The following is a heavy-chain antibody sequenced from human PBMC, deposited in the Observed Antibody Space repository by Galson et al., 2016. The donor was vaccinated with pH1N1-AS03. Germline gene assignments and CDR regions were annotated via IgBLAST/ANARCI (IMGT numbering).Heavy chain of an antibody. D-gene: IGHD1-26*01. CDR2: IIPIFGTT. Sequence: SVKVSCKASGGAFNSYAISWLRQAPGQGLEWMGGIIPIFGTTNNAQKFQDRITITADESTKIAYMELSSLRSEDTAVYYCARDGWYSNSSSMDYFDYWGQGTLVTVSS. J-gene: IGHJ4*02. CDR3: ARDGWYSNSSSMDYFDY. V-gene: IGHV1-69*13. CDR1: GGAFNSYA.